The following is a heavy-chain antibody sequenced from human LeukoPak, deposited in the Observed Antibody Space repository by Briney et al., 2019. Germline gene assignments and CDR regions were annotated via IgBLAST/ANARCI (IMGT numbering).Heavy chain of an antibody. CDR3: ARDPTYYYGSGHNWFDP. Sequence: ASVKVSCKASGYTFTSYAMNWVRQAPGQGLEWMGWINTNTGNPTYAQGFTGRFVFSLDTSVSTAYLQISSLKAEDTAVYYCARDPTYYYGSGHNWFDPWGQGTLVTVSS. D-gene: IGHD3-10*01. V-gene: IGHV7-4-1*02. CDR1: GYTFTSYA. J-gene: IGHJ5*02. CDR2: INTNTGNP.